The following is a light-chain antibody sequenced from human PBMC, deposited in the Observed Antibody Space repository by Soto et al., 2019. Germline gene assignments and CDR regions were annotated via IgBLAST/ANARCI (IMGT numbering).Light chain of an antibody. CDR1: SSDVGGYDY. V-gene: IGLV2-8*01. CDR3: SSYVGTNSYV. Sequence: QSALTQPPSASGSPGQSVTISCPGTSSDVGGYDYVSWYKQHPGKAPKLMIYEVSKRPSGVPDRFSGSKSGNTAALTVSGLQAEDEADYYCSSYVGTNSYVFGNGTQLTVL. CDR2: EVS. J-gene: IGLJ1*01.